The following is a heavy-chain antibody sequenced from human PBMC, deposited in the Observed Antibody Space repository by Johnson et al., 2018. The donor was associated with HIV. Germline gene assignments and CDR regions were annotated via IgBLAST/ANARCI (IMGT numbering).Heavy chain of an antibody. D-gene: IGHD6-6*01. V-gene: IGHV3-9*01. CDR3: VRAVYGSSSSCAFDM. Sequence: VQLVESGGGLVQPGRSLRLSCAASGFTFDDYAMHWVRQAPGKGLEWVSGISWNSGSIGYADSVKGRFTISRDNSKNTLYLQMNSLRAEDTAVYCCVRAVYGSSSSCAFDMWGQGTVVTVSS. J-gene: IGHJ3*02. CDR1: GFTFDDYA. CDR2: ISWNSGSI.